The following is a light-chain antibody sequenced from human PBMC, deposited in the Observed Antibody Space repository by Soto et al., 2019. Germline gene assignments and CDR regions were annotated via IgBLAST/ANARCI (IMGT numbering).Light chain of an antibody. CDR1: QSILYSSNNKNY. Sequence: DIVMTQSPDSLAVSLGERATINCKSSQSILYSSNNKNYLTWYQHKPGQPPKLLIYWASTRESGVPDRFSGSGSGTDFTLTISSLQAEDGAVYYCQQYYSTPIAFGQGTRLEIK. CDR3: QQYYSTPIA. CDR2: WAS. J-gene: IGKJ5*01. V-gene: IGKV4-1*01.